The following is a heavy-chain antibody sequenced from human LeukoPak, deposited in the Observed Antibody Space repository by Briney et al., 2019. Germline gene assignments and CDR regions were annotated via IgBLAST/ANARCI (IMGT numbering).Heavy chain of an antibody. Sequence: PSETLSLTCTVSGGSITSSYWSWLRQPPGKGLQWIGYFYYSGATNYNPSLKSRVTISVDTSKAQLSLKMTSMTAVDTAVYYCARSNARDGYNFGYWGQGTLVTVSS. V-gene: IGHV4-59*08. CDR3: ARSNARDGYNFGY. CDR2: FYYSGAT. J-gene: IGHJ4*02. CDR1: GGSITSSY. D-gene: IGHD5-24*01.